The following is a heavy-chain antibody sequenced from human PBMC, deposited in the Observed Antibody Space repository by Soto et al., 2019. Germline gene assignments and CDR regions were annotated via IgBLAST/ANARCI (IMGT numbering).Heavy chain of an antibody. J-gene: IGHJ4*02. CDR3: AKDLYLYDFWSGYYGQTFDY. D-gene: IGHD3-3*01. V-gene: IGHV3-23*01. Sequence: EVQLLESGGGLLQPGGSLRLSCAASGFTFSSYAMSWVRQAPGKGLEWVSAISGSGGSTYYADSVKGRFTISRDNSKNTLYLQMNSLRAEDTVVYYCAKDLYLYDFWSGYYGQTFDYWGQGTLVTVSS. CDR2: ISGSGGST. CDR1: GFTFSSYA.